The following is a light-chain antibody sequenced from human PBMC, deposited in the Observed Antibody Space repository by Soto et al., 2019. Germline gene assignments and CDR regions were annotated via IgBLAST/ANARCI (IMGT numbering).Light chain of an antibody. J-gene: IGLJ1*01. CDR3: SSYTSSSTLV. CDR1: SSDVGGYNY. V-gene: IGLV2-14*01. CDR2: EVS. Sequence: ALTQPASVSGSPGQSIIISCTGTSSDVGGYNYVSWYQQHPGKAPKLMIYEVSNRPSGVSNRFSGSKSGNTASLTISGLQAEDEADYYCSSYTSSSTLVFGTGTKVTVL.